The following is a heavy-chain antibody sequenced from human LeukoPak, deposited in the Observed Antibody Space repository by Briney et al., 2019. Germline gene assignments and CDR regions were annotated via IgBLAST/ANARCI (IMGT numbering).Heavy chain of an antibody. D-gene: IGHD3-10*01. CDR3: ARESSYHGCFDY. CDR1: GGTFSSYA. J-gene: IGHJ4*02. CDR2: IIPIFGTA. V-gene: IGHV1-69*13. Sequence: ASVKVSCKASGGTFSSYAISWVRQAPGQGLEWMGGIIPIFGTANYAQKFQGRVTITADESTSTAYMELSSLRSEDTAVYYCARESSYHGCFDYWGQGTLVTVSS.